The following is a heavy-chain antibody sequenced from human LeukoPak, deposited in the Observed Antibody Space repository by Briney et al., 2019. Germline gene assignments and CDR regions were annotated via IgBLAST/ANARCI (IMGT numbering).Heavy chain of an antibody. D-gene: IGHD6-13*01. Sequence: SETLSLTCTVSGGSISSCSYYWGWIRQPPGKGLEWIGSIYYSGSTYYNPSLKSRVTISVDTSKNQFSLKLSSVTAADTAVYYCARHWRAAAGKNWFDPWGQGTLVTVSS. CDR1: GGSISSCSYY. J-gene: IGHJ5*02. CDR3: ARHWRAAAGKNWFDP. CDR2: IYYSGST. V-gene: IGHV4-39*01.